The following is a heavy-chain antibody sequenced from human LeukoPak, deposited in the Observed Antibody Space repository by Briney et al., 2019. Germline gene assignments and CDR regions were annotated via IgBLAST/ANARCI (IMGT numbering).Heavy chain of an antibody. Sequence: SETLSLTCAVYGVSFSGYYWSWIRQPPGKGLEWIGEINHSGSTNYNPSLKSRVTISVDTSKNQFSLKLSSVTAADTAVYYCARGPGAAAAIPGRRSGLDPWGQETLVTVSS. CDR2: INHSGST. CDR1: GVSFSGYY. J-gene: IGHJ5*02. V-gene: IGHV4-34*01. CDR3: ARGPGAAAAIPGRRSGLDP. D-gene: IGHD2-2*02.